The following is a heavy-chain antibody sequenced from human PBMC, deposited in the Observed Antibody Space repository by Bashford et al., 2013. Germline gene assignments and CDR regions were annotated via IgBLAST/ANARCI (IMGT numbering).Heavy chain of an antibody. CDR1: GGSITSGGFY. CDR3: AGTFAEQFFFDY. V-gene: IGHV4-31*03. D-gene: IGHD1/OR15-1a*01. CDR2: IYYSGNT. J-gene: IGHJ4*02. Sequence: SSETLSLTCTVSGGSITSGGFYWSWIRQVPGKGLEWIAHIYYSGNTNYNPSLKSRVSISMDTSKNQFSLKLNSVTAADTAVYYCAGTFAEQFFFDYWGQGTLVTVSS.